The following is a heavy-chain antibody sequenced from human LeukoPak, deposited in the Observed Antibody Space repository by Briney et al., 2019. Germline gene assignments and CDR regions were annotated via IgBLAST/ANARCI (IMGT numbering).Heavy chain of an antibody. Sequence: GGSLRLSCAASGFTFSNAWMSWVRQAPGKGLEWVGRIKSKTDGGTTDYAAPVKGRSTISRDDSKNTLYLQMNSLKTEDTAVYYCTTDQANHYYDSSGYYHYFDYWGQGTLVTVSS. V-gene: IGHV3-15*01. J-gene: IGHJ4*02. CDR3: TTDQANHYYDSSGYYHYFDY. CDR2: IKSKTDGGTT. D-gene: IGHD3-22*01. CDR1: GFTFSNAW.